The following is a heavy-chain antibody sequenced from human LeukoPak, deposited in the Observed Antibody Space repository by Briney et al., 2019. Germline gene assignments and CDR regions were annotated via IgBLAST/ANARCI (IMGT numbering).Heavy chain of an antibody. CDR2: INSDGSTT. CDR1: GFTFGSYW. Sequence: PGGSLRLSCAASGFTFGSYWMHWVRQAPGKGLVWVSRINSDGSTTNYADSVKGRFTISRDNAENTLYLQMNSLRVDDTAVYYCARRVSATRWFDPWGQGTLVTVSS. D-gene: IGHD2-15*01. J-gene: IGHJ5*02. CDR3: ARRVSATRWFDP. V-gene: IGHV3-74*01.